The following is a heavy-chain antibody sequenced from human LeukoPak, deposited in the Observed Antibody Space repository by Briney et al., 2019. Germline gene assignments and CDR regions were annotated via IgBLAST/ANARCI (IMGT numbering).Heavy chain of an antibody. Sequence: GGSLRLSCAASGFTFSSYAMSWVRQAPGKWLEWVSAISGSGGSTYYADSVKGRFTISRGNSKNTLYLPMNSLRAEDTAVYYCAKGPYDSSGSDYWGQGTLVTVSS. CDR1: GFTFSSYA. D-gene: IGHD3-22*01. CDR3: AKGPYDSSGSDY. V-gene: IGHV3-23*01. J-gene: IGHJ4*02. CDR2: ISGSGGST.